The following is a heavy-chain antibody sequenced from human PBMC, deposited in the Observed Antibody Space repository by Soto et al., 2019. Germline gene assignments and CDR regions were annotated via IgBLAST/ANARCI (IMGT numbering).Heavy chain of an antibody. Sequence: TLSLTCTVSGGSISSGDYYWNWIRQPPGKGLEWIGSIYYSGSTYYNPSLKSRVTISVDTSKNQFSLKLSSVTAADTAVYYCARTADYDYVWGSYRYFDYWGQGTLVTVSS. CDR3: ARTADYDYVWGSYRYFDY. CDR2: IYYSGST. CDR1: GGSISSGDYY. D-gene: IGHD3-16*02. V-gene: IGHV4-30-4*01. J-gene: IGHJ4*02.